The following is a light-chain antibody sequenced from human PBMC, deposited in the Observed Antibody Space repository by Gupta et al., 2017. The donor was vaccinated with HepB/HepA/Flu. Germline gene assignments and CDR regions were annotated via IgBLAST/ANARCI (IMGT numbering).Light chain of an antibody. CDR2: RNT. J-gene: IGLJ2*01. CDR1: MESKN. V-gene: IGLV3-9*01. Sequence: SYELTQPLSVSVALGHTARITCGRNMESKNVHWYQQRPGQAPVLVIYRNTDRPPWIPARFSGSTSRNTATLTITGAQPGDEADFYCQVCDSDTTVVFGGGTKLTVL. CDR3: QVCDSDTTVV.